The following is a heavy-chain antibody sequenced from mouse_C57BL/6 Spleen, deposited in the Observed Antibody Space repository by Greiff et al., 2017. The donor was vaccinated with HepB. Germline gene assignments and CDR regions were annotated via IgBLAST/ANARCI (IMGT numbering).Heavy chain of an antibody. CDR2: IYPSDSET. D-gene: IGHD2-3*01. CDR3: ARAIYDGYCLDY. V-gene: IGHV1-61*01. J-gene: IGHJ2*01. CDR1: GYTFTSYW. Sequence: VQLKQPGAELVRPGSSVKLSCKASGYTFTSYWMDWVKQRPGQGLEWIGNIYPSDSETHYNQKFKDKATLTVDKSSSTAYMQLSSLTSEDSAVYYCARAIYDGYCLDYWGQGTTLSVSS.